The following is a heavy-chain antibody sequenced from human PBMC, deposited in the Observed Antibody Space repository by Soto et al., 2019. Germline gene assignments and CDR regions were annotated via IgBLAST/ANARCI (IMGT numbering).Heavy chain of an antibody. CDR1: GYTFTGYY. CDR2: INPNSGGT. J-gene: IGHJ6*02. Sequence: GASVIVSCKASGYTFTGYYIRWVRQAPGQGLEWMGWINPNSGGTNYAQKFQGWVTMTRDTSISTAYMELSRLRSDDTAVYYCARDYRRGPPRYGMDVWGQGTTVTV. D-gene: IGHD3-10*01. V-gene: IGHV1-2*04. CDR3: ARDYRRGPPRYGMDV.